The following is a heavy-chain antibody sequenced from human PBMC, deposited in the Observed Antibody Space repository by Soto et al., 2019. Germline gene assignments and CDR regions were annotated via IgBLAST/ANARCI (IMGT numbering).Heavy chain of an antibody. CDR1: GGSIRNYY. V-gene: IGHV4-59*01. CDR2: IYDSGTT. D-gene: IGHD3-22*01. J-gene: IGHJ5*02. Sequence: SETRSLTCTVSGGSIRNYYWNWIRQPLGKGLEWIGYIYDSGTTNYNPSLASRVTMSVDTSKGQFSLKLSSVTAADTAVYYCARARTPYYYDNTGYFLFDPWGQGTLVTVSS. CDR3: ARARTPYYYDNTGYFLFDP.